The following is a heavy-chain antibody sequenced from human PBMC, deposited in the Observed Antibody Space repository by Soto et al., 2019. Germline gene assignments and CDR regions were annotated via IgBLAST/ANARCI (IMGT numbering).Heavy chain of an antibody. V-gene: IGHV4-34*01. CDR3: ARGAPISWNYNYYYYYMDV. CDR2: INHSGST. J-gene: IGHJ6*03. Sequence: QVQLQQWGAGLLKPSETLSLTCAVYGGSFSGYYWSWIRQPPGKGLEWIGEINHSGSTNYNPSLKSRVTISVDTSKNQFSLKLNSVTAADTAVYYCARGAPISWNYNYYYYYMDVWGKGTTVTVSS. D-gene: IGHD1-7*01. CDR1: GGSFSGYY.